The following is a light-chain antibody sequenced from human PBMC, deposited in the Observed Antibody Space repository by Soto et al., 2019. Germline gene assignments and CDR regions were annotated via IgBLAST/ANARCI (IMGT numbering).Light chain of an antibody. Sequence: DIQMTQSPSSLSASVGDRVTITCRASQGISTYLNWYQQKPGKAPKLLIYAASSLQSWVPSRFSGSGSETDFTLTSSRLQPEDFATYSCQQSYNTTWTFGQGTKVEIK. J-gene: IGKJ1*01. CDR3: QQSYNTTWT. CDR1: QGISTY. V-gene: IGKV1-39*01. CDR2: AAS.